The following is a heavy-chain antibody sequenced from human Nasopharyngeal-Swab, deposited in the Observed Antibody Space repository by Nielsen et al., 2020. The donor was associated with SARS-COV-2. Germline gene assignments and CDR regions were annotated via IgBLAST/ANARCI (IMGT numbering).Heavy chain of an antibody. D-gene: IGHD2-2*01. J-gene: IGHJ3*02. CDR2: ISAYNGNT. CDR1: GYSFTSYG. CDR3: ARVVPRGAFDI. V-gene: IGHV1-18*01. Sequence: ASVKVSCKGSGYSFTSYGISWVRQAPGQGLEWMGWISAYNGNTNYAQNLQGRVTMTTDTSTSTAYMELRSLRSDDTAVYYCARVVPRGAFDIWGQGTMVTVSS.